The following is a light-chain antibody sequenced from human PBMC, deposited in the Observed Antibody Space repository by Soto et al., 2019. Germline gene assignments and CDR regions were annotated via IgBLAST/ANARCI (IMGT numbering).Light chain of an antibody. CDR3: QQYNSWPLT. V-gene: IGKV3-15*01. CDR1: QSVSSY. Sequence: EIVLTQSPATLSLSPGERATLSCRASQSVSSYLAWYQQKPGQAPRLLMYGASTRATGFPARFSGSRSGTEYTLTISSLQSEDFAVYYCQQYNSWPLTFGGGTKVDIK. CDR2: GAS. J-gene: IGKJ4*01.